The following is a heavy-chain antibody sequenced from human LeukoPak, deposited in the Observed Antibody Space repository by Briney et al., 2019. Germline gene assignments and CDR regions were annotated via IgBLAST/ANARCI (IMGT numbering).Heavy chain of an antibody. CDR1: GGSISSSSYY. CDR3: ARRPSYDSWTGYYRGYFDY. J-gene: IGHJ4*02. Sequence: SETLSLTCTVSGGSISSSSYYWGWVRQPPGKGLEWIGSIYYSGRTYYNPSLKSRVTISADTSKNQFSLKLSSVTAADTAVYYCARRPSYDSWTGYYRGYFDYWGQGTLVTVSS. D-gene: IGHD3-3*01. V-gene: IGHV4-39*01. CDR2: IYYSGRT.